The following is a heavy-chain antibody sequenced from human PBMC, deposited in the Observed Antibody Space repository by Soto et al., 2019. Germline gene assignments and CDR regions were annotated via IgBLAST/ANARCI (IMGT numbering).Heavy chain of an antibody. CDR1: GGSTSSGGYS. D-gene: IGHD6-19*01. Sequence: QLRLQESGSGLVKPSQTLSLTCAVSGGSTSSGGYSWSWLRQPPGKGLEWIGYISHSGSTYYNPSLKSRVTISVDTSKNQFSRRLSSVTAADTAVYYCARGGLLPDYWGQGTLVTVSS. V-gene: IGHV4-30-2*01. CDR2: ISHSGST. J-gene: IGHJ4*02. CDR3: ARGGLLPDY.